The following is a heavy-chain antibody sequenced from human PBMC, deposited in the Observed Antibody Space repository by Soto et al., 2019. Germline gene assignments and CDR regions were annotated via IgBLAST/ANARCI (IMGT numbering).Heavy chain of an antibody. CDR3: ARDPNSPTHYYYYGMDV. D-gene: IGHD6-13*01. V-gene: IGHV3-33*01. Sequence: GGSLRLSCAASGFTFSSYGMHWVRQAPGKGLEWVAVIWYDGSNKYYADSVKGRFTISRDNSKNTLYLQMNSLRAEDTAVYYCARDPNSPTHYYYYGMDVWGQGTTVTVSS. CDR2: IWYDGSNK. CDR1: GFTFSSYG. J-gene: IGHJ6*02.